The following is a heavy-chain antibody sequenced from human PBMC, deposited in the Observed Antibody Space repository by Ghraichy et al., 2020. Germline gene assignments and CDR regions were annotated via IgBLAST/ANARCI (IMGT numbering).Heavy chain of an antibody. Sequence: GGSLRLSCAASGFTFSSYAMSWVRQAPGKGLEWVSAISGSGGSTYYTDSVKGRFTISRDNSKNTLDLQMNSLRAEDTAVYYCAKWGIAVAGTHLAFDIWGQGTMVTVSS. D-gene: IGHD6-19*01. J-gene: IGHJ3*02. CDR2: ISGSGGST. CDR3: AKWGIAVAGTHLAFDI. CDR1: GFTFSSYA. V-gene: IGHV3-23*01.